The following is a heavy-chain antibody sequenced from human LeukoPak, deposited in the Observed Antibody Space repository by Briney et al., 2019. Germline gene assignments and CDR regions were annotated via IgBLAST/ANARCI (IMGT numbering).Heavy chain of an antibody. CDR3: ARDLVGARPGYFDY. J-gene: IGHJ4*02. CDR2: ISYDGSNK. Sequence: GRSLRLSCAASGFTFSSYAMHWVRQAPGKGLEWVAVISYDGSNKYYADSVKGRFTISRDNSKNTLYLQMNSLRAEDTAVYYCARDLVGARPGYFDYWGQGTLVTVSS. CDR1: GFTFSSYA. V-gene: IGHV3-30*04. D-gene: IGHD1-26*01.